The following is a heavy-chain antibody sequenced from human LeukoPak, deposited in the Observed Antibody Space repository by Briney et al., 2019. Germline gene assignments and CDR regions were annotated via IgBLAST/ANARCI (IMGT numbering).Heavy chain of an antibody. CDR2: ISANNDNT. CDR1: GYTFSSFV. V-gene: IGHV1-18*01. D-gene: IGHD4-23*01. J-gene: IGHJ4*02. CDR3: ARVKYGGNYLYY. Sequence: ASVKVSCKASGYTFSSFVFRWVRQAPGQGLEWMGWISANNDNTKYLQKHQGRVTMTTDTSTSTAYMELRSLRPDDTAVYYCARVKYGGNYLYYWGQGTLVTVSP.